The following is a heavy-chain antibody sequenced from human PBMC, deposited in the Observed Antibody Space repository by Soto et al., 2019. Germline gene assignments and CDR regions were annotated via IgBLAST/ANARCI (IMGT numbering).Heavy chain of an antibody. CDR2: IYYSGST. Sequence: SETLSLTCTVSGGSVSSGSYYWSWIRQPPGKGLEWIGYIYYSGSTNYNPSLKSRVTISVDTSKNQFSLKLSSVTAADTAVYYCAGKKMAPIRAIDYRGPGALLTVSS. CDR3: AGKKMAPIRAIDY. D-gene: IGHD5-12*01. CDR1: GGSVSSGSYY. V-gene: IGHV4-61*01. J-gene: IGHJ4*02.